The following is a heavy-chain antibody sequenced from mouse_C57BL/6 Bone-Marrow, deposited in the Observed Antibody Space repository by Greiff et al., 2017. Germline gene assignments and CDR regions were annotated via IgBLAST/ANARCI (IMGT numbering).Heavy chain of an antibody. D-gene: IGHD2-12*01. V-gene: IGHV1-55*01. Sequence: QVQLQQPGAELVKPGASVKMSCKASGYTFTSYWITWVKQRPGQGLEWIGDIYPGSGSTNYNEKFKSKATLTVETSSSTAYMQLSSLTSEDSAVYYCARAYYSYCYAMDYWGQGTSVTVSS. CDR3: ARAYYSYCYAMDY. J-gene: IGHJ4*01. CDR1: GYTFTSYW. CDR2: IYPGSGST.